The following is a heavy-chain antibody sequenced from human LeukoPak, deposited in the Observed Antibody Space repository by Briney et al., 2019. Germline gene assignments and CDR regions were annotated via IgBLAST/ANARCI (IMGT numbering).Heavy chain of an antibody. CDR2: IDPSDSYT. CDR3: ARHEGGYAASDY. D-gene: IGHD5-12*01. Sequence: GESLKISCKGSGYRFTRYWISWVRQMPGKGLEWMGKIDPSDSYTNYSPSSQGHVTISSDKSISTAYLQWSTLKASDTAMYYCARHEGGYAASDYWGQGTLVTVSS. J-gene: IGHJ4*02. CDR1: GYRFTRYW. V-gene: IGHV5-10-1*01.